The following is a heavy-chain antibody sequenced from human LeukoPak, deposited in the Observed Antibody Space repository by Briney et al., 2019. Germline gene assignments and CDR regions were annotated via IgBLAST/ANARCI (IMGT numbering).Heavy chain of an antibody. J-gene: IGHJ6*03. D-gene: IGHD6-6*01. CDR2: IIPIFGTA. V-gene: IGHV1-69*06. CDR3: ARSGQYSSSGRYYYMDV. CDR1: GYTFTSYY. Sequence: GASVKVSCKASGYTFTSYYMHWVRQAPGQGLEWMGGIIPIFGTANYAQKFQGRVTITADKSTSTAYMELSSLRSEDTAVYYCARSGQYSSSGRYYYMDVWGKGTTVTVSS.